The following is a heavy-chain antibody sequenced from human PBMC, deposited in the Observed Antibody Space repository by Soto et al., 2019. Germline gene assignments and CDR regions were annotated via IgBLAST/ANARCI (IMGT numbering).Heavy chain of an antibody. CDR1: GGTFSSYT. V-gene: IGHV1-69*02. CDR3: ARRMSY. J-gene: IGHJ4*02. CDR2: IVPILGIA. D-gene: IGHD2-15*01. Sequence: QVQLVQSGAEVKKPGSSMKVSCKASGGTFSSYTISWVRQAPGQGFEWMGRIVPILGIATYSERFQGRVTITAGKSTATAYLELSSLTSEDTAVYYCARRMSYWGQGTLVTVSS.